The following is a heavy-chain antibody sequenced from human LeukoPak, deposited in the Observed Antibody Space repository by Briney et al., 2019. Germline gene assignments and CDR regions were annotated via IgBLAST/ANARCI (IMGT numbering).Heavy chain of an antibody. J-gene: IGHJ4*02. CDR3: ARGSKWARSSVDY. D-gene: IGHD6-13*01. Sequence: GGSLRLSCAATGFTFSSYAMHWVRQAPGKGLEWVAVISYDGSNKYYADSVKGRFTISRDNSKNTLYLQMNSLRAEDTAVYYCARGSKWARSSVDYWGQGTLVTVSS. CDR1: GFTFSSYA. CDR2: ISYDGSNK. V-gene: IGHV3-30*04.